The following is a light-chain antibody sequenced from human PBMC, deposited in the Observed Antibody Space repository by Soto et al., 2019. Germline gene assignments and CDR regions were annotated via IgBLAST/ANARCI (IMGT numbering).Light chain of an antibody. J-gene: IGKJ3*01. CDR3: QQYYMTPLT. Sequence: DIVMTQSPDSLAVSLGERATINCKSSQSLLYSSNNNTYLAWYQQKPGQPPNLLIYLASTRESGVPDRFSAGGSGTDFTLTISSLQAEDVAVYYCQQYYMTPLTFGPGTKVEIK. V-gene: IGKV4-1*01. CDR2: LAS. CDR1: QSLLYSSNNNTY.